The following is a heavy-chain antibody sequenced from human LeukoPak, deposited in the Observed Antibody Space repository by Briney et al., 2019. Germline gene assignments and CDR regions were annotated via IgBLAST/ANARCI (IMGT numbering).Heavy chain of an antibody. CDR2: ISSSGST. D-gene: IGHD2-8*01. Sequence: SETLSLTCTVSGGSISRGSYYWTWIRQPAGKGLEWIGRISSSGSTNYNPSLKSRVTISVDTSKNQFSLMVNSVTAADTVVYFCARDHPTPNAGYMDVWGKGITVTVSS. J-gene: IGHJ6*03. CDR3: ARDHPTPNAGYMDV. V-gene: IGHV4-61*02. CDR1: GGSISRGSYY.